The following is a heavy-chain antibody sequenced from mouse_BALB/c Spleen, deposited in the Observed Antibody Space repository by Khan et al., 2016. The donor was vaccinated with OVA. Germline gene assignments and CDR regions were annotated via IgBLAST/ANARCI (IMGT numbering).Heavy chain of an antibody. CDR3: ASNLARRYYFDY. J-gene: IGHJ2*01. Sequence: EVQLQESGPGLVKPSQSLTLTCTVTGYSITSDYAWNWIRQFPGNKLEWMGNISYSGSTSYNQSLKSRISITRDTSKNQFFLQLNSVTTEDTATDYCASNLARRYYFDYRGKDTTLTVSS. V-gene: IGHV3-2*02. CDR2: ISYSGST. CDR1: GYSITSDYA.